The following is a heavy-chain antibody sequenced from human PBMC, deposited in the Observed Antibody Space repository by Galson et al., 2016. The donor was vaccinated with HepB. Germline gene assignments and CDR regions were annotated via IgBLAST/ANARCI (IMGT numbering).Heavy chain of an antibody. Sequence: SLRLSCAASGFTFSSYSMNWVRQVPGKGLEWVSSISTRTSYIDYADSVKGRFTISSDNAQNSLYLQMNSLRAEDTAVYYCARASSSSSWYLPGYYYDMELWGQGTTVTVSS. V-gene: IGHV3-21*01. CDR2: ISTRTSYI. J-gene: IGHJ6*02. CDR3: ARASSSSSWYLPGYYYDMEL. D-gene: IGHD6-13*01. CDR1: GFTFSSYS.